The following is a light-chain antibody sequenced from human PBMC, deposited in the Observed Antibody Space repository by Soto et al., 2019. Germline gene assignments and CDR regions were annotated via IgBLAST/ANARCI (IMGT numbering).Light chain of an antibody. CDR2: SNN. CDR3: AAWDDSLNGAV. CDR1: SFNIGTNT. Sequence: QSVLTQPPSASGTPGQRVTISCSGSSFNIGTNTVNWYQQLPGTAPKLLIYSNNQRPSGVPDRFSGSQSGTSASLAISGLQSEDEADYYCAAWDDSLNGAVFGGGTQLTVL. J-gene: IGLJ7*01. V-gene: IGLV1-44*01.